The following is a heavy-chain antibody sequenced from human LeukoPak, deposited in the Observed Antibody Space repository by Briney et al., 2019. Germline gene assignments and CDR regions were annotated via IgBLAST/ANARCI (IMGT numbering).Heavy chain of an antibody. J-gene: IGHJ4*02. CDR3: ARDFPRYCSGGSCYSFGY. CDR1: GYTLTELS. CDR2: FDPEDGET. Sequence: ASVKVSCKVSGYTLTELSMHWVRQAPGKGLEWMGGFDPEDGETIYAQKFQGRVTMTEDTSTDTAYMELSRLRSDDTAVYYCARDFPRYCSGGSCYSFGYWGQGTLVTVSS. D-gene: IGHD2-15*01. V-gene: IGHV1-24*01.